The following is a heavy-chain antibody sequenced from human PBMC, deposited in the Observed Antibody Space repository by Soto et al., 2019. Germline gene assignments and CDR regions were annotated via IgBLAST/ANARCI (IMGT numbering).Heavy chain of an antibody. CDR2: IYYGGST. V-gene: IGHV4-31*03. CDR1: GGSISSGGYY. Sequence: QVQLQESGPGLVSPSLTLSLPCTVSGGSISSGGYYWSWIRQNPGKGLEWFGYIYYGGSTYYNPSRKSRVTISVDTSKNQFSLKLSSVTAADTAVYYCAREPSIWGQGTLVTVSS. J-gene: IGHJ4*02. CDR3: AREPSI.